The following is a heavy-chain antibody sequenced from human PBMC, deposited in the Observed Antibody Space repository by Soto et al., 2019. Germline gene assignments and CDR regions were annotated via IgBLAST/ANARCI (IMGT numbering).Heavy chain of an antibody. Sequence: QVQLVESGGGVVQPGRSLRLSCAASGFTFSSYGMHWVRQAPGKGLEWVAVIWYDGSNKYYADSVKGRFTISRDNSKNTLYLQMNSLRAEDTAVYYCARDAGFNPGPRTYGMDVWGQGTTVTVSS. CDR3: ARDAGFNPGPRTYGMDV. J-gene: IGHJ6*02. V-gene: IGHV3-33*01. CDR2: IWYDGSNK. CDR1: GFTFSSYG. D-gene: IGHD1-1*01.